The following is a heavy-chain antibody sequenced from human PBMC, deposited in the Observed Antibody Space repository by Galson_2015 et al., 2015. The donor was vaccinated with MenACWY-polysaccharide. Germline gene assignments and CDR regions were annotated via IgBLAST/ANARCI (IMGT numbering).Heavy chain of an antibody. J-gene: IGHJ3*01. D-gene: IGHD3-16*01. CDR3: AHVMITFGGVIGDDAFDV. CDR1: VG. V-gene: IGHV2-5*02. CDR2: IYWDGDN. Sequence: VGVNWIRQPPGKALEWLAVIYWDGDNRYSPSLRSRLTVTKDTSKNQVVLTMTNMDPVDTATYYCAHVMITFGGVIGDDAFDVWGQGTMVTVSS.